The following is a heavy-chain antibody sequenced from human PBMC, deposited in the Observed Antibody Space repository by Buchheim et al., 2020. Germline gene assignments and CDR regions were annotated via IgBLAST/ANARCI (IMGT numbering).Heavy chain of an antibody. J-gene: IGHJ6*02. V-gene: IGHV4-4*02. D-gene: IGHD2-8*02. CDR1: GGSISSINW. CDR3: ARGFYCTDTTCQNLDV. CDR2: VYHSGST. Sequence: QVQLQESGPGLVKPSGTLSLTCAVSGGSISSINWWSWVRQPPGKRLEWIGEVYHSGSTNYHPSLKSRATISVDKSQNQFSLRLSSVTAADTAVYYCARGFYCTDTTCQNLDVWGQGAT.